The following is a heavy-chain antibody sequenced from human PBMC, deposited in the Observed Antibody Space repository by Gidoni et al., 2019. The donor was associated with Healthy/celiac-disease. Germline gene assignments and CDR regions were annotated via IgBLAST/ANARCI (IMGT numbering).Heavy chain of an antibody. CDR2: INHSGST. Sequence: QVQLQQWGAGLLKPSETLSLTCAVYGGSFSGYYWSWIRQPPGKGLEWIGEINHSGSTNYNPSLKSRVTISVDTSKNQFSLKLSSVTAADTAVYYCAEGVDTAMGGAFDIWGQGTMVTVSS. V-gene: IGHV4-34*01. J-gene: IGHJ3*02. CDR3: AEGVDTAMGGAFDI. D-gene: IGHD5-18*01. CDR1: GGSFSGYY.